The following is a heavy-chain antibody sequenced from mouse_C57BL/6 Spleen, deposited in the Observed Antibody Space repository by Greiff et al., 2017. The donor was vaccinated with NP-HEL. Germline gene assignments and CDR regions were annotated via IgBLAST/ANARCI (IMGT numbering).Heavy chain of an antibody. CDR1: GYTFTSYW. CDR3: ARGETGTLDY. V-gene: IGHV1-50*01. J-gene: IGHJ2*01. D-gene: IGHD4-1*01. CDR2: IDPSDSYT. Sequence: VQLQQSGAELVKPGASVKLSCKASGYTFTSYWMQWVKQRPGQGLEWIGEIDPSDSYTNYNQKFKGKATLTVDTSSSTAYMQLSSLTSEDSAVYYCARGETGTLDYWGQGTTLTVSS.